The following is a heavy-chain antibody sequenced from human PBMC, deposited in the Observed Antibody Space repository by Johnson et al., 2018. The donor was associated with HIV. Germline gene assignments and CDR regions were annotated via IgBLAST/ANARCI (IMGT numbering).Heavy chain of an antibody. V-gene: IGHV3-30*14. J-gene: IGHJ3*01. CDR3: ARDTIRELQLPDGFDV. D-gene: IGHD1-7*01. CDR2: ISYDGSNK. CDR1: GFTFSSYA. Sequence: QVQLVESGGGVVQPGGSLRLSCAASGFTFSSYAMHWVRQAPGKGLEWVAVISYDGSNKYYADSVKGRFTISRDNSKNTVYLKMNSLRAEDTAVYYWARDTIRELQLPDGFDVWGQGTMVTVSS.